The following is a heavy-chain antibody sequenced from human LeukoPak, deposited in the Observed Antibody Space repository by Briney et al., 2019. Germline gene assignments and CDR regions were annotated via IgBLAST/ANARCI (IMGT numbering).Heavy chain of an antibody. V-gene: IGHV4-34*01. J-gene: IGHJ4*02. CDR1: GGSLSGYY. CDR2: IKRSGST. D-gene: IGHD3/OR15-3a*01. CDR3: ARGSGWLLYPQVRLFDY. Sequence: SETLSLTCAVYGGSLSGYYWSWIRQPPGKVLEWIGEIKRSGSTNYNPSLKSRVTISVDTSKNQFSLKLSSVTAADTAVYYCARGSGWLLYPQVRLFDYWGQGTLVTVSS.